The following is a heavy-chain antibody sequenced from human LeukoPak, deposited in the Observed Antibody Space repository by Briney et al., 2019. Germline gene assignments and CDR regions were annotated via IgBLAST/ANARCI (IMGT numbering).Heavy chain of an antibody. V-gene: IGHV3-48*04. Sequence: PGGSLRLSCAASGFKLIGYSMNWVRQAPGKGLEWVSYINSSSGTIIYADPVKGRFTISRDNAKNSLYLQMSSLRAEDTAVYYCAKEGDNTGYRYFDDWGQGTLVTVSS. J-gene: IGHJ4*02. D-gene: IGHD3-22*01. CDR3: AKEGDNTGYRYFDD. CDR2: INSSSGTI. CDR1: GFKLIGYS.